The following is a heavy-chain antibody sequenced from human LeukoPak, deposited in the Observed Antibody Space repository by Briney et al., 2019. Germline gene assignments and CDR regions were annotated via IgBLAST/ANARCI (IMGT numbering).Heavy chain of an antibody. Sequence: PWGSLRLSCAASGFTFSSYGMHWVRQAPGKGLEWVAVIWYDGSNKYYADSVKGRFTISRDNSKNTLYLQMNSLRAEDTAVYYCASTPDPYYYDILTGYPDSWGQGTLVTVSS. CDR2: IWYDGSNK. V-gene: IGHV3-33*01. CDR3: ASTPDPYYYDILTGYPDS. CDR1: GFTFSSYG. D-gene: IGHD3-9*01. J-gene: IGHJ4*02.